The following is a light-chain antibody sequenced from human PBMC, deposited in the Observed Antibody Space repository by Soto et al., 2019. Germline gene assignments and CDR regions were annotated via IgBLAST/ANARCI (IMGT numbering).Light chain of an antibody. CDR1: RSNIGTNA. CDR3: DAWSDSLKFLYV. CDR2: NNN. J-gene: IGLJ1*01. V-gene: IGLV1-44*01. Sequence: QSVLTQPPSASATPGQRVTISCSGSRSNIGTNAVNWYQQLRGTAPRLLIYNNNQRPSGVPDRFSGYKSGTSASLAISGLQSDDEATDVCDAWSDSLKFLYVFGTGTKLTV.